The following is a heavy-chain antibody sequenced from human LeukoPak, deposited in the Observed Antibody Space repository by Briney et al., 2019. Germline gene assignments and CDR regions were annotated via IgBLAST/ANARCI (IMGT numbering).Heavy chain of an antibody. J-gene: IGHJ4*02. V-gene: IGHV3-21*01. CDR1: GFTFSSYS. Sequence: GGSLRLSCAASGFTFSSYSMNWVRQAPGKGLEWVSSISSSSSYIYYADSVKGRFTISRDNAKNSLYLQMNSQRAEDTAVYYCARVGRVVMFFDYWGQGTLVTVSS. CDR2: ISSSSSYI. CDR3: ARVGRVVMFFDY. D-gene: IGHD3-3*01.